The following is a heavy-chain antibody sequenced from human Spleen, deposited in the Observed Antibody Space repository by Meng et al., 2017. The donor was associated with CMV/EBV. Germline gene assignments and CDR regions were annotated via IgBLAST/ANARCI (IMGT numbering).Heavy chain of an antibody. J-gene: IGHJ1*01. CDR3: ARITVSGGGVDM. CDR1: GDSISSRTW. Sequence: SETLSLTCGVSGDSISSRTWWHWVRQPPGKGLEWIGEINHSGSTYYNPSLKSRVTISVDTSKNQFSLRLSSVTAADTAVYYCARITVSGGGVDMWGQGTLVTVSS. V-gene: IGHV4-4*02. CDR2: INHSGST. D-gene: IGHD3-10*02.